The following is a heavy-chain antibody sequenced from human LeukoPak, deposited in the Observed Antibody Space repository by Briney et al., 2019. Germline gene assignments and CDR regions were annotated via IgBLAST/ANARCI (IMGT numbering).Heavy chain of an antibody. CDR3: AKGNGYSYGRYYFDY. J-gene: IGHJ4*02. Sequence: GGSLRLSCTASGFTFSSYAMGWVRQAPGKGLEWVSAITASGGNTYYADSVKGRFTISRDNSKNTLYLQVNSLRAEDTAVYYCAKGNGYSYGRYYFDYWGQGTLVTVSS. V-gene: IGHV3-23*01. CDR2: ITASGGNT. CDR1: GFTFSSYA. D-gene: IGHD5-18*01.